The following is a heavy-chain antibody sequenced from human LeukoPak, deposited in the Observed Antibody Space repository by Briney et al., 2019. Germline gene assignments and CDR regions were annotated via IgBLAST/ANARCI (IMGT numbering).Heavy chain of an antibody. CDR3: AKDHTIDY. V-gene: IGHV3-30*18. Sequence: PGRSLRLSCAASGFTFSSYDMHWVRQAPGKGLEWVAVISYVGSNKYYTDSVKGRFTISRDNSKNTLYLQMNSLRAEDTAVYYCAKDHTIDYWGQGTLVTVSS. CDR2: ISYVGSNK. J-gene: IGHJ4*02. CDR1: GFTFSSYD. D-gene: IGHD3-10*01.